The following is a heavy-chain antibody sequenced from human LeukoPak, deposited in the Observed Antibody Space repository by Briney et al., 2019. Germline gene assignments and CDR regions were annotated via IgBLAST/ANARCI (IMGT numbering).Heavy chain of an antibody. D-gene: IGHD2-15*01. CDR3: AKSCNSGNCYYNY. CDR2: ISNSGDAT. CDR1: GFIFSNYA. V-gene: IGHV3-23*01. Sequence: GGSLRLSCAGSGFIFSNYAMSWVRQAPGQGLEWVSTISNSGDATFYADSVKDRFTISRDNSENTLSLQMNSLKADDTAIYYCAKSCNSGNCYYNYWGQGTLVTVSS. J-gene: IGHJ4*02.